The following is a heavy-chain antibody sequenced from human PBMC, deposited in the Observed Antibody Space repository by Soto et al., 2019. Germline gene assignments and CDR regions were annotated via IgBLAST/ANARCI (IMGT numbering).Heavy chain of an antibody. Sequence: QVQLVQSGAEVKKPGASVKVSCKASGYTFTSYGISWVRQAPGQGLEWMGWISAYNGNTNYAQKLQGRVTMTTDTSTSTAYMELRRLRSDDTAVYYCARDLRFLEWLVVRRPGEENWFDPWGQGTLVTVSS. D-gene: IGHD3-3*01. J-gene: IGHJ5*02. V-gene: IGHV1-18*01. CDR2: ISAYNGNT. CDR1: GYTFTSYG. CDR3: ARDLRFLEWLVVRRPGEENWFDP.